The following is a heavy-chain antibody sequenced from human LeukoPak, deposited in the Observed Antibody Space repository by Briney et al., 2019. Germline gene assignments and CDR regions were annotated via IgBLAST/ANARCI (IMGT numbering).Heavy chain of an antibody. CDR2: IGQGGTVT. CDR1: GFTFTNHW. V-gene: IGHV3-74*01. D-gene: IGHD3-10*01. CDR3: ARDYHYGQADY. Sequence: QPGGSLRLSCAASGFTFTNHWIHWVRQAPGKGLVWVSSIGQGGTVTVYADTVKGRFTISRDNAKSTLSLQLNSLSVDDTAVYYCARDYHYGQADYWGQGTLVTVSS. J-gene: IGHJ4*02.